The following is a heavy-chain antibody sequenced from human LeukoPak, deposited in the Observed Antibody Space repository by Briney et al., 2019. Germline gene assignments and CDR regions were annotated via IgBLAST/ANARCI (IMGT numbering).Heavy chain of an antibody. J-gene: IGHJ4*02. D-gene: IGHD4-17*01. CDR1: GGSISSYY. CDR2: IYYSGST. Sequence: SETLSFTCTVSGGSISSYYWSWIRQPPGKGLEWIGYIYYSGSTNYNPSLKSRVTISVDTSKNQFSLKLSSVTAADTAVYYCARGGHGGTVKDYWGQGTLVTVSS. V-gene: IGHV4-59*08. CDR3: ARGGHGGTVKDY.